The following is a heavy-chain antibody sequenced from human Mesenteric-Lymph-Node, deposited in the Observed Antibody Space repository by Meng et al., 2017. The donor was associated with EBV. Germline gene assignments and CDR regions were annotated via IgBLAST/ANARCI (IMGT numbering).Heavy chain of an antibody. J-gene: IGHJ4*02. Sequence: QVQPQPWGAGLLAPSETPSLTCEASGWSFSGYHWTWIRQPPGKGLEYIGEISQSGDTTYNPSLKSRVTISVDRSRNQFTLKMASVTAADTAVYYCARGAIFGIVITYFDYWSQGTLVTVSS. CDR2: ISQSGDT. V-gene: IGHV4-34*01. CDR3: ARGAIFGIVITYFDY. D-gene: IGHD3-3*02. CDR1: GWSFSGYH.